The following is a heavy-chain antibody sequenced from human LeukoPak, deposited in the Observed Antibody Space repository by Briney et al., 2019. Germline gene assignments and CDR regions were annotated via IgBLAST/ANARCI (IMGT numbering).Heavy chain of an antibody. D-gene: IGHD1-26*01. J-gene: IGHJ4*02. CDR1: GYSFNSVG. V-gene: IGHV7-4-1*01. CDR2: IDTNTGNP. CDR3: ARGRSSPGIDY. Sequence: ASVKVSCKASGYSFNSVGMNWVRQAPGQGLEWMGWIDTNTGNPTYAQGFSGRFVFSFDTSVSTAYLQIYSLEPEDTAVYFCARGRSSPGIDYWGRGTQVTVSS.